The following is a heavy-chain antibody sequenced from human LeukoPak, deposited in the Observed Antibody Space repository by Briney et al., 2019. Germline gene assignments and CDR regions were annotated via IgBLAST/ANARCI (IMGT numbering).Heavy chain of an antibody. J-gene: IGHJ4*02. CDR2: ISYDGRDK. CDR1: GFTFSSYP. CDR3: AAQVRTGTASY. D-gene: IGHD1-1*01. Sequence: SGGSLRLSCAASGFTFSSYPMRWVRQAPGKGLEWVAVISYDGRDKHHADSVKGRFTISRDNSRNTLYLQMNTLRGEDTAVYYCAAQVRTGTASYWGQGTLVTVSS. V-gene: IGHV3-30*04.